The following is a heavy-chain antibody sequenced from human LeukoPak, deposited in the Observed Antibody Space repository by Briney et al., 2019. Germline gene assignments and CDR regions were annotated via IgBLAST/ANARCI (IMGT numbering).Heavy chain of an antibody. D-gene: IGHD2-2*02. CDR3: ARDLFPINWFES. CDR1: GCSVTKYY. Sequence: SETLTLTCTVSGCSVTKYYWHWIRQAPGKGLEWICFICHTGITNYNPSLKSRVTISVDTSKNQFSLKLTSVTAADTAVYFCARDLFPINWFESWGQGTLVTVSS. V-gene: IGHV4-59*02. J-gene: IGHJ5*01. CDR2: ICHTGIT.